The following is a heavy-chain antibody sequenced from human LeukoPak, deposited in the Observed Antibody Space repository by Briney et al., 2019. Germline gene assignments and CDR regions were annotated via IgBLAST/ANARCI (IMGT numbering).Heavy chain of an antibody. CDR1: GGTFSSYA. CDR2: IIPILGIA. V-gene: IGHV1-69*04. J-gene: IGHJ5*02. Sequence: SVKVSCKASGGTFSSYAISWVRQAPGQGLEWMGRIIPILGIANYAQKFQGRVTITADKSTSTAYMELRSLRSDDTAVYYCARIAVAASYNWFDPWGQGTLVTVSS. CDR3: ARIAVAASYNWFDP. D-gene: IGHD6-19*01.